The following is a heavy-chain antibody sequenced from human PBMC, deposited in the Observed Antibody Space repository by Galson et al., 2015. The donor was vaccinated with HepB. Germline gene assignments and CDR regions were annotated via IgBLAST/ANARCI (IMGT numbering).Heavy chain of an antibody. CDR1: GFSLITSGVS. Sequence: PALVKPTQTLTLTCTFSGFSLITSGVSVGWIRQPPGKAPEWLALIYWNDDKRYSPFLNDRLTITKDSSKTQVVLTMTNMDPVDTATYFCVRNYDHFWSGYYPRLFFDFWGRGTLVTVSS. J-gene: IGHJ4*02. CDR3: VRNYDHFWSGYYPRLFFDF. V-gene: IGHV2-5*01. D-gene: IGHD3-3*02. CDR2: IYWNDDK.